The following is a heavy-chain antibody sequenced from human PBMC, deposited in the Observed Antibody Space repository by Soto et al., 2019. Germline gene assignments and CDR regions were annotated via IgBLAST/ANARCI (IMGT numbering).Heavy chain of an antibody. V-gene: IGHV1-3*01. CDR3: ARDFGASRPPPSHWFDP. J-gene: IGHJ5*02. CDR2: INAGNGNT. Sequence: ASVKVSCKASGYTFTSYAMHWVRQAPGQRLEWMGWINAGNGNTKYSQKFQGRVTITRDTSASTAYMELSSLRSEDTAVYYCARDFGASRPPPSHWFDPWGQGTLVIVSS. CDR1: GYTFTSYA. D-gene: IGHD1-26*01.